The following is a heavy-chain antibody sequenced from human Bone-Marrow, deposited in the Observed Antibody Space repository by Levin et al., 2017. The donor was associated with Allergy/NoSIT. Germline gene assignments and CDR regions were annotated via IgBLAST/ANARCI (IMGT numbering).Heavy chain of an antibody. J-gene: IGHJ4*02. CDR3: ARDSGSYYQYFDY. V-gene: IGHV3-53*01. Sequence: GESLKISCAASGFTVSSHYMSWVRQAPGKGLEWVSVIYSGGSTYYADSVKGRFTISRDNSKNTLYLQMNSLRAEDTAVYYCARDSGSYYQYFDYWGQGTLVTVSS. CDR1: GFTVSSHY. D-gene: IGHD1-26*01. CDR2: IYSGGST.